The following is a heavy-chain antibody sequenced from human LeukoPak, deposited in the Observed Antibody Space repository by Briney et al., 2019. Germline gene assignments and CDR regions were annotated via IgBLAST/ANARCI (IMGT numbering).Heavy chain of an antibody. J-gene: IGHJ3*02. D-gene: IGHD3-22*01. CDR3: AISKEDYYDSSGRNDAFDI. Sequence: SQTLSLTCTVSGGSISSGGYYWSWIRQHPGKGLEWIVYIYYSGSTYYNPSLKSRVTISVDTSKNQFSLKLSSVTAADTAVYYCAISKEDYYDSSGRNDAFDIWGQGTMVTVSS. V-gene: IGHV4-31*03. CDR2: IYYSGST. CDR1: GGSISSGGYY.